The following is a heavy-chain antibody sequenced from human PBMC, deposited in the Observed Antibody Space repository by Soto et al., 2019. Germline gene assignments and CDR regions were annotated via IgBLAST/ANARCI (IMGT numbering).Heavy chain of an antibody. CDR3: GRVGGVGYYYGMDV. CDR1: GFMFKSYS. J-gene: IGHJ6*02. Sequence: EVQLLESGGGLVQRGGSLRLSCAGSGFMFKSYSMSWVRQAPGKGLGWVSALSGSGADTDYADSVKGRFTISRDNSKNTLYLQMNSLRAEDTAVYFCGRVGGVGYYYGMDVWGQGTTVTVSS. CDR2: LSGSGADT. D-gene: IGHD3-16*01. V-gene: IGHV3-23*01.